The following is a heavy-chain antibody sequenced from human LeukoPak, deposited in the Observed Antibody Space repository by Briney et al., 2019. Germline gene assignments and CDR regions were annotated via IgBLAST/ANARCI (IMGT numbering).Heavy chain of an antibody. CDR3: ARDVEARISAAGTFDY. Sequence: AGSLRLSCAASGFTFSNYAMSWVRQAPGKGLEWVSVISGLGGSTYYADSVKGRFAISRDNSKSTLWLQMNSLRADDTAIYYCARDVEARISAAGTFDYWGQGSLVTVPS. D-gene: IGHD6-13*01. J-gene: IGHJ4*02. CDR2: ISGLGGST. V-gene: IGHV3-23*01. CDR1: GFTFSNYA.